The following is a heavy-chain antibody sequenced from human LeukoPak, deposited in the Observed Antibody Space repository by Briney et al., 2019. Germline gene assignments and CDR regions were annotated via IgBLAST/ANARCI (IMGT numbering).Heavy chain of an antibody. D-gene: IGHD3-16*01. V-gene: IGHV4-4*07. J-gene: IGHJ4*02. CDR3: ARDPDDYVWGSTDY. CDR2: IYTSGST. CDR1: GGSISSYY. Sequence: SETLSLTCTVSGGSISSYYWSWIRQPAGKGLEWIGRIYTSGSTNYNPSLKSRVTMSVDTSKNQFSLKLSSVTAADTAVYYCARDPDDYVWGSTDYWGQGTLVTVSS.